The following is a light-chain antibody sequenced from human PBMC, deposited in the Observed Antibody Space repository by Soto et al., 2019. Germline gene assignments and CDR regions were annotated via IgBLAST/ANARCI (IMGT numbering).Light chain of an antibody. J-gene: IGKJ1*01. V-gene: IGKV1-39*01. CDR2: AAS. CDR3: QQSYSTPRA. CDR1: QSISSY. Sequence: DFQMTQSPSSLSASVGDSVTITCRASQSISSYLNWYQQKPGKAPKLLIYAASSLQSGVPSRFSGSGSGTDFTLTISSLQPEDFATYYCQQSYSTPRAFGQGTKVDIK.